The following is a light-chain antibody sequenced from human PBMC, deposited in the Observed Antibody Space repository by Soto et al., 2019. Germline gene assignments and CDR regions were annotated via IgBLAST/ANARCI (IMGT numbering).Light chain of an antibody. J-gene: IGLJ3*02. CDR2: EVT. CDR3: SSYTSTSTLWV. CDR1: SSDVGGYNY. Sequence: QSVLTQPASVSGSPGQSITISCTGTSSDVGGYNYVSWCQQHPGKAPKLTIYEVTNRPSGVSNRFSGSKSGNTASLTISGLQAEDEADYYCSSYTSTSTLWVFGGGTKLTVL. V-gene: IGLV2-14*01.